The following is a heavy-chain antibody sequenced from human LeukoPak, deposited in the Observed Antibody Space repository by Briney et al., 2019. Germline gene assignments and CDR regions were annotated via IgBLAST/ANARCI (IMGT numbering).Heavy chain of an antibody. Sequence: GGSLRLSCAASGFTFSNYGMHWVRQAPGKGLEWVTFIQSHGSNEYYVDSVKGRFTTSRDNPKNTPYLQMSSLRPEDTAVYYCAKTTGDNAFDIWGQGTLVTVSS. CDR1: GFTFSNYG. CDR3: AKTTGDNAFDI. CDR2: IQSHGSNE. D-gene: IGHD7-27*01. V-gene: IGHV3-30*02. J-gene: IGHJ3*02.